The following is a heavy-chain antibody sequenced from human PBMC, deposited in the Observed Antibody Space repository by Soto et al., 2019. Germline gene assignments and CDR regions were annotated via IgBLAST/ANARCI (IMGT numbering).Heavy chain of an antibody. V-gene: IGHV3-23*01. CDR3: AKDAPITPNHWFDP. D-gene: IGHD5-12*01. J-gene: IGHJ5*02. CDR1: GFTFSSYA. CDR2: ISGSGGST. Sequence: GGSLRLSCAAPGFTFSSYAMSWVRQAPGKGLEWVSAISGSGGSTYYADSVKGRFTISSDNSKNTLYMQMNSLRAEDTAVYYCAKDAPITPNHWFDPWGQGTLVTVSS.